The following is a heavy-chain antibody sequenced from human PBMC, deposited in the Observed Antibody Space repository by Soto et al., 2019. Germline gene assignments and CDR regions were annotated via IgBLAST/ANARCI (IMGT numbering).Heavy chain of an antibody. V-gene: IGHV2-5*01. CDR2: IYWNADK. J-gene: IGHJ4*02. Sequence: QITLKEYGPTLVRPTQTLTLTCTFSGISLSTSGLAVGWISQPPGKALEWLALIYWNADKRYSPSLKARLTITKDPSKNQVVLTMTNMDPVDTATYYCAHRPSGWYLFDYWGQGTLVTVSS. D-gene: IGHD6-19*01. CDR3: AHRPSGWYLFDY. CDR1: GISLSTSGLA.